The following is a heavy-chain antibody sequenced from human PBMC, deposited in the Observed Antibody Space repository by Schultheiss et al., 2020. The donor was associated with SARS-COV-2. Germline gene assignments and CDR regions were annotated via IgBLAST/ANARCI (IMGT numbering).Heavy chain of an antibody. J-gene: IGHJ4*02. V-gene: IGHV3-74*01. D-gene: IGHD3-10*01. CDR3: ASPVRGAVPLWSSAYDY. CDR1: GFTFSSYW. CDR2: INSDGSST. Sequence: GGSLRLSCAASGFTFSSYWMHWVRQAPGKGLVWVSRINSDGSSTSYADSVKGRFTISRDNAKNTLYLQMNSLRAEDTAVYYCASPVRGAVPLWSSAYDYWGQGTLVTVSS.